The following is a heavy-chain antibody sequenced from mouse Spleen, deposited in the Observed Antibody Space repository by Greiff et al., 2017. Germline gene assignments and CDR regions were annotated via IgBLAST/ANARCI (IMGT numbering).Heavy chain of an antibody. CDR1: GFTFSSYG. J-gene: IGHJ2*01. CDR3: ARSSRCYFDY. D-gene: IGHD1-1*01. Sequence: EVMLVESGGDLVKPGGSLKLSCAASGFTFSSYGMSWVRQTPDKRLEWVATISSGGSYTYYPDSVKGRFTISRDNAKNTLYLQMSSLKSEDTAMYYCARSSRCYFDYWGQGTTLTVSS. V-gene: IGHV5-6*01. CDR2: ISSGGSYT.